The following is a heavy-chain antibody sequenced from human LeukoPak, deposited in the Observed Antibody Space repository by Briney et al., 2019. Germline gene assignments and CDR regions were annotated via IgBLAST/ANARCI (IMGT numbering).Heavy chain of an antibody. CDR3: ARGGHGSGSYYNTFDY. D-gene: IGHD3-10*01. CDR1: GYSFTGYW. V-gene: IGHV5-51*01. Sequence: GESLKISCKGSGYSFTGYWIGWVRQMPGKGLEWMGIIYPGDSDTRYSPSFKGQVTISADKSISTAYLQWSSLKASDTAMYYCARGGHGSGSYYNTFDYWGQGTLVTVSS. J-gene: IGHJ4*02. CDR2: IYPGDSDT.